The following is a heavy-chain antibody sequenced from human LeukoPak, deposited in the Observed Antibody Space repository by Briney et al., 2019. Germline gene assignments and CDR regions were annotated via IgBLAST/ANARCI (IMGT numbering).Heavy chain of an antibody. CDR1: GYTFNSYA. CDR3: ARQGPGYCGSTSCYGVAY. CDR2: INTDTANP. D-gene: IGHD2-2*01. V-gene: IGHV7-4-1*02. J-gene: IGHJ4*02. Sequence: GASVKVSCKASGYTFNSYAMNWVRQAPGQGLEWMGWINTDTANPTYAQGFTGRFVFSFDTSVSAAYLQISSLKAEDTAVYYCARQGPGYCGSTSCYGVAYWGQGTLVTVSS.